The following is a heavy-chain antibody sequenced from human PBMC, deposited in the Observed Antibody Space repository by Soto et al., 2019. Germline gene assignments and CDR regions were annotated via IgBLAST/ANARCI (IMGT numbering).Heavy chain of an antibody. D-gene: IGHD4-17*01. CDR2: ISGSGGST. J-gene: IGHJ6*02. Sequence: GGSLRLSCAASGFTFSSYAMSWVRQAPGKGLEWVSAISGSGGSTYYADSVKGRFTISRDNSKNTLYLQMNSLRAEDTAVYYCAKSGTYGDYGYYYGMDVWGQGTTVTVSS. CDR3: AKSGTYGDYGYYYGMDV. CDR1: GFTFSSYA. V-gene: IGHV3-23*01.